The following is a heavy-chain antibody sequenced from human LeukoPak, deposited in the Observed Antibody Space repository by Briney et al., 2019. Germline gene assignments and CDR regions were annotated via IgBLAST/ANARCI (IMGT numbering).Heavy chain of an antibody. V-gene: IGHV4-4*09. D-gene: IGHD6-13*01. J-gene: IGHJ4*02. CDR2: IYTSGST. Sequence: PSETLSLTCTVSGGSISSYYWNWIRQPPGKGLEWIGYIYTSGSTKYNPSLKSRVTISVNTSKNQFSLKLTSVTAADTAVYYCARGIAHDYWGQGTLVTVSS. CDR1: GGSISSYY. CDR3: ARGIAHDY.